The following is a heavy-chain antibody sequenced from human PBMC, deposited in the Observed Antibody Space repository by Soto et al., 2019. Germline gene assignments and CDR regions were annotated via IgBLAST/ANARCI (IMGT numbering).Heavy chain of an antibody. CDR1: GSTFSSYT. D-gene: IGHD2-21*02. J-gene: IGHJ6*02. V-gene: IGHV1-69*02. Sequence: QVQLVQSGAEVTKPGSSVKVSCQASGSTFSSYTVSWVRQAPGQGLEWMGRIIPVLGVTNYAPKFKGRVTISADKSKTTAYMELSSLRSGDTAVYYCARRRYCGADCYSKYYYGMDVWGQGTTVTVSS. CDR3: ARRRYCGADCYSKYYYGMDV. CDR2: IIPVLGVT.